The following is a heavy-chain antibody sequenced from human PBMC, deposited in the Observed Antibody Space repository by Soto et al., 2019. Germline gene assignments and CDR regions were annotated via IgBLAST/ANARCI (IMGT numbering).Heavy chain of an antibody. V-gene: IGHV3-11*06. D-gene: IGHD4-17*01. J-gene: IGHJ5*02. Sequence: PGGSLRLSCAASGFTFSDYYMSWIRQAPGKGLEWVSYISSSSSYTNYADSVKGRFTISRDNAKNSLYLQMNSLRAEDTAVYYCARDHDYGDFRTFDPWGQGTLVTVS. CDR1: GFTFSDYY. CDR2: ISSSSSYT. CDR3: ARDHDYGDFRTFDP.